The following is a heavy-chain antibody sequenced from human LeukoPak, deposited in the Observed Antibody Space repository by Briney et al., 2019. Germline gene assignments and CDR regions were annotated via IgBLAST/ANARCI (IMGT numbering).Heavy chain of an antibody. V-gene: IGHV3-74*01. CDR3: ARGRPHGNDY. J-gene: IGHJ4*02. CDR1: GFTVSSFW. CDR2: ISSDGSNT. Sequence: GGSLRLSCAASGFTVSSFWMHWVRKAPGKGLVWVSRISSDGSNTTYADSVKGRFSISRDNAKNTLYLQMNSLRVEDTAVYYCARGRPHGNDYWGQGTLVTVSS. D-gene: IGHD4-23*01.